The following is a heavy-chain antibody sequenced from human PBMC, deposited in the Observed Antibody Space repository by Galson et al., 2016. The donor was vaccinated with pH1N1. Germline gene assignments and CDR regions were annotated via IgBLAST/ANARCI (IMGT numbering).Heavy chain of an antibody. J-gene: IGHJ4*02. D-gene: IGHD4-23*01. CDR1: GFSVSRHW. CDR3: ARDRPYGGKFDFDS. CDR2: IFNDGST. V-gene: IGHV3-53*01. Sequence: SLRLSCAASGFSVSRHWMSWVRQAPGQGLEWVSGIFNDGSTSYADSVKGRFTISRDNSKNTSYLQMNTLRVDDTALYYCARDRPYGGKFDFDSWGPGTLVTVSS.